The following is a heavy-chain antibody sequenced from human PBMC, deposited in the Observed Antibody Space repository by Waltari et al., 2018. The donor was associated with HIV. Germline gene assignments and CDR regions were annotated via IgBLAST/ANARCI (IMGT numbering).Heavy chain of an antibody. Sequence: EVQLVESGGGLVQPGGSLRLYCAASGFTFSTFWMHWVRQTPGKGLVCVSGINSEGSSTTYSDSVKGRFTISRDNPKNTLYLQMSSLRAEDTAVYFCARGRYYGMDVWGQGTTVTVSS. CDR3: ARGRYYGMDV. V-gene: IGHV3-74*01. CDR2: INSEGSST. J-gene: IGHJ6*02. CDR1: GFTFSTFW.